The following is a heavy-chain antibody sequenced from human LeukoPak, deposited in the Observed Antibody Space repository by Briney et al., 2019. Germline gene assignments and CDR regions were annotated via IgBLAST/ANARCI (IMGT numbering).Heavy chain of an antibody. Sequence: GGSLRLSCAASGFTFSNYGMHWVRQAPGKGLEWVAFIRYDGSNKYYTDSVKGRFTISRENAKNSLYLQMNSLRAGDTAVYYCARAAYSSTWYSRYFDLWGRGTLVTVSS. CDR3: ARAAYSSTWYSRYFDL. CDR2: IRYDGSNK. V-gene: IGHV3-30*02. D-gene: IGHD6-13*01. CDR1: GFTFSNYG. J-gene: IGHJ2*01.